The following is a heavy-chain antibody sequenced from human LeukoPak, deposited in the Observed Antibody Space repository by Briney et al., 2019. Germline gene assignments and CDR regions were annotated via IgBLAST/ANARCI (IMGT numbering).Heavy chain of an antibody. Sequence: PSETLSLTCTVSGGSISGYYWSWIRQPPGKGLEWIGYIYHSGSTIYNPSLKSRFTISVDPSKNQFSLKLSSVTAADTAVYYCARKVVRGVICWFDAWGQGTLVTVSS. V-gene: IGHV4-59*12. CDR1: GGSISGYY. J-gene: IGHJ5*02. CDR3: ARKVVRGVICWFDA. CDR2: IYHSGST. D-gene: IGHD3-10*01.